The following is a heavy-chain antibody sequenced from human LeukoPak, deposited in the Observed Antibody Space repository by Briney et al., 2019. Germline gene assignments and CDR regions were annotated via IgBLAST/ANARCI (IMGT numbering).Heavy chain of an antibody. Sequence: SETLSLTCTVSGGSISTYYWNWIRQPPGKGLEWIGYIYHSGSTNYNPSLQSRVTISVDTSENQFSLNLNSVTAADTAVYYCARGGAARLHFQNWGQGTLVTVSS. J-gene: IGHJ1*01. V-gene: IGHV4-59*01. D-gene: IGHD6-6*01. CDR3: ARGGAARLHFQN. CDR1: GGSISTYY. CDR2: IYHSGST.